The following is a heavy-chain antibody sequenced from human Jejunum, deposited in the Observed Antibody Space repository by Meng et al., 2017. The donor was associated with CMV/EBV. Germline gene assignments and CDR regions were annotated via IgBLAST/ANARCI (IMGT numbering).Heavy chain of an antibody. J-gene: IGHJ4*02. Sequence: LSVVASDFTLNGAWMNWVRQAPGKGLEWVGRVKSASAGGAADAAAPVKGRFTVSRDDSRKTVHLQMDNLKIEDTAVYYCTTGWDQYFDFWGQGALVT. D-gene: IGHD1-26*01. CDR2: VKSASAGGAA. CDR3: TTGWDQYFDF. CDR1: DFTLNGAW. V-gene: IGHV3-15*07.